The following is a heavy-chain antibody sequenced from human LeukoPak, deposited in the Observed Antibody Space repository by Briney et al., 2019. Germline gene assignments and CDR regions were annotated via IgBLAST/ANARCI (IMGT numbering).Heavy chain of an antibody. CDR3: ARERRHSSSWCFDY. D-gene: IGHD6-13*01. V-gene: IGHV4-59*12. Sequence: SETLPLTCTGSGGSISSYYWSWIRQPPGKGLEWIGYIYYSGSTNYNPSLKSRVTISVDTSKNQFSLKLSSVTAADTAVYYCARERRHSSSWCFDYWGQGTLVTVSS. J-gene: IGHJ4*02. CDR1: GGSISSYY. CDR2: IYYSGST.